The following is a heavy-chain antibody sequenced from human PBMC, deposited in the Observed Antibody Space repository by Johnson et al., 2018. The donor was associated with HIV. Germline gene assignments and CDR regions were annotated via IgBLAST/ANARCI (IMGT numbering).Heavy chain of an antibody. D-gene: IGHD1-26*01. J-gene: IGHJ3*01. Sequence: VQLVESGGGVVQPGRSLRLSCAASGFTFSSYAMHWVRQAPGKGLEWVANIKQDGSEKYYVDSVKGRCTISRDNDKSSVYMQMNNLRAEDTAFYYCARRDSGSLSFDLWGQGTMVTVSS. CDR2: IKQDGSEK. CDR1: GFTFSSYA. V-gene: IGHV3-7*03. CDR3: ARRDSGSLSFDL.